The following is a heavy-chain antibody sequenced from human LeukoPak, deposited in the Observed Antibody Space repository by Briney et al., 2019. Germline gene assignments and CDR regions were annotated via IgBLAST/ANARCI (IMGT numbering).Heavy chain of an antibody. Sequence: GGSLRLSCAASGFTFSSYAMSWVRQAPGKGLEWVSAISGSGGSTYYADSVKGRFTISRDNSKNTLYLQMNSLRAEDTAVYYCAKGYDSSGYPVADAFDFWGQGTMVTVSS. CDR2: ISGSGGST. V-gene: IGHV3-23*01. D-gene: IGHD3-22*01. CDR1: GFTFSSYA. J-gene: IGHJ3*01. CDR3: AKGYDSSGYPVADAFDF.